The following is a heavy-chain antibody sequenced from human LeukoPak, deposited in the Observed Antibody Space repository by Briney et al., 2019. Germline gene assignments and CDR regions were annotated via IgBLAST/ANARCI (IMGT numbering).Heavy chain of an antibody. V-gene: IGHV4-59*01. CDR2: IYYSGST. CDR3: ARHTYGDYIVSFDY. Sequence: PSETLSLTCTVSGGSISSYYWSWIRQPPGKGLEWIGYIYYSGSTNYNPSLKSRVTISVDTSKNQFSLKLSSVTAADTAVHYCARHTYGDYIVSFDYWGQGTLVTVSS. J-gene: IGHJ4*02. CDR1: GGSISSYY. D-gene: IGHD4-17*01.